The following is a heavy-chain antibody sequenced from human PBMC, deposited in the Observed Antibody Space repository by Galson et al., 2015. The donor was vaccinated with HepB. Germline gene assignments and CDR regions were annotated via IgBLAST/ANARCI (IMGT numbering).Heavy chain of an antibody. CDR2: ISSAGSNK. D-gene: IGHD3-22*01. V-gene: IGHV3-30-3*01. CDR3: AKGADSTGYHVKSSYSYGMDV. Sequence: SLRLSCAASGFTFSSQAIHWVRQAPGKGLEWVAVISSAGSNKYYADSVKGRFTISRDNSKNTLYLQMNSLRPEDTAVYSCAKGADSTGYHVKSSYSYGMDVWGQGTTVTVSS. CDR1: GFTFSSQA. J-gene: IGHJ6*02.